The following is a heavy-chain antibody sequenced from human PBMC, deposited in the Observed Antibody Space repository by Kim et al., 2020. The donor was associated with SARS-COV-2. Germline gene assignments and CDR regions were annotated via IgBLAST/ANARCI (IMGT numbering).Heavy chain of an antibody. V-gene: IGHV3-23*01. Sequence: GGSLRLFCSASGLTFSTYPMTWVRQAPGKGLEWVSGISASGRRTFYADSVKGRFTISRENSRNTVFLQMTSLSADDTAVYYCAKVEAVGEYNYGCDLWVQGVLVTVSS. D-gene: IGHD1-1*01. CDR2: ISASGRRT. CDR1: GLTFSTYP. J-gene: IGHJ5*02. CDR3: AKVEAVGEYNYGCDL.